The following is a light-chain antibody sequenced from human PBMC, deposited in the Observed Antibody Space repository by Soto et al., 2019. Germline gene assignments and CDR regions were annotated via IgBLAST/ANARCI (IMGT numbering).Light chain of an antibody. J-gene: IGKJ4*01. Sequence: DIQMTQSPSTLSASVVSRVTITCRASQSISSWLAWYQQKPGKAPKLLIYDASSLETGVPSRFSGSGSGTDFTFTISSLQPEDIATYYCQQYDNLPFGGGTKVDIK. V-gene: IGKV1-5*01. CDR2: DAS. CDR3: QQYDNLP. CDR1: QSISSW.